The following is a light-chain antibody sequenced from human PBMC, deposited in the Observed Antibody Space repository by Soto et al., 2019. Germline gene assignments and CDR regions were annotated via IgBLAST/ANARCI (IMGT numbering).Light chain of an antibody. CDR1: ESVTSNY. CDR3: QRYDRSPWT. V-gene: IGKV3-20*01. CDR2: GAS. Sequence: EIVLTQSPGTLSLSPGERATLSCRASESVTSNYLAWYQQKPGQAPRLLIYGASSRATGIPDTFSGSGSGTDFTLTISRLEPEDFALYYCQRYDRSPWTFGQGTKVEI. J-gene: IGKJ1*01.